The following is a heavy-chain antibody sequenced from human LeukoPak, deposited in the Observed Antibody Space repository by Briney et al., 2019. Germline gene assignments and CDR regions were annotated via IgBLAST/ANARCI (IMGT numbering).Heavy chain of an antibody. J-gene: IGHJ4*02. CDR3: ARVVNGYVI. Sequence: PSETLSLTCTVSGGSISSYYRSWIRQPPGKGLEWIGYIYYSGSTNYNPSLKSRVTISVDTSKNQFSLKLSSVTAADTAVYYCARVVNGYVIWGQGTLVTVSS. CDR2: IYYSGST. V-gene: IGHV4-59*01. D-gene: IGHD5-12*01. CDR1: GGSISSYY.